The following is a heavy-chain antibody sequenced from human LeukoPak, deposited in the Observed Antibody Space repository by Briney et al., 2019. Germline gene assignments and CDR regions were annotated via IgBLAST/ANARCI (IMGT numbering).Heavy chain of an antibody. Sequence: QPGGSLRLSCAASGFTFSSYWMSWVRQAPGKGLEWVANIKQDGSEKYYVDSVKGRFTISRDNAKNSLYLQMNSLRAEDTAVYYCARSGFWSGYYPIDYWGQGTLDTVSS. J-gene: IGHJ4*02. V-gene: IGHV3-7*01. CDR3: ARSGFWSGYYPIDY. CDR2: IKQDGSEK. CDR1: GFTFSSYW. D-gene: IGHD3-3*01.